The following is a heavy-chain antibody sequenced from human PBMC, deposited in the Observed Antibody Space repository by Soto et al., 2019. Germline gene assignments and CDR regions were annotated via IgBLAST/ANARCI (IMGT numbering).Heavy chain of an antibody. CDR1: GGTFISYA. D-gene: IGHD3-9*01. CDR3: ARSSGRVDYDILPGYYFDY. Sequence: QVQLVQSGAEVKKPGSSVKVSCKASGGTFISYAISWVRQAPGQGLEWMGGIIPIFGTANYAQKFQGRVTITADESTSTAYMELSSLRSEDTAVYYCARSSGRVDYDILPGYYFDYWGQGTLVTVSS. V-gene: IGHV1-69*01. J-gene: IGHJ4*02. CDR2: IIPIFGTA.